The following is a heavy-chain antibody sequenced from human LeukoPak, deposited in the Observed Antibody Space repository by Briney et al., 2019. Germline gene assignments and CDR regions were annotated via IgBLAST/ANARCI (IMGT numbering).Heavy chain of an antibody. CDR3: ARESYY. V-gene: IGHV3-53*01. CDR2: IYSGGST. J-gene: IGHJ4*02. CDR1: GFTFSSYW. Sequence: QTGGSLRLSCAASGFTFSSYWMSWVRQAPGKGLEWVSVIYSGGSTYYADSVKGRFTISRDNSKNTLYLQMNSLRAEDTAVYYCARESYYWGQGTLVTVSS.